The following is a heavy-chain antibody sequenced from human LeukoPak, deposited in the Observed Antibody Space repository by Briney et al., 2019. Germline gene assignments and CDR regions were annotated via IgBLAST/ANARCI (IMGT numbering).Heavy chain of an antibody. CDR1: GFTFSDYY. Sequence: GGSLRLSCAASGFTFSDYYMTWIRQAPGKGLEWVSYISRSGNTIYYADSVKGRFTISRDNAKNSLYLQMNSLRAEDTAVYYCAELGITMIGGVWGKGTTVTISS. J-gene: IGHJ6*04. D-gene: IGHD3-10*02. CDR2: ISRSGNTI. CDR3: AELGITMIGGV. V-gene: IGHV3-11*04.